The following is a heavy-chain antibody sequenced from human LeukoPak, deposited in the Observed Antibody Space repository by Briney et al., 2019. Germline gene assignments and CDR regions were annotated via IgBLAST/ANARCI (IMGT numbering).Heavy chain of an antibody. CDR2: ISGSGGTT. D-gene: IGHD5-18*01. CDR3: AKDQGIQLWLKYFQH. CDR1: GFTFSSYG. V-gene: IGHV3-23*01. Sequence: GGSLRLSCAASGFTFSSYGMHWVRQAPGKGLEWVSAISGSGGTTLYADSAKGRFTISRDNSKSTLYLQMNSLRAEDTAVYYCAKDQGIQLWLKYFQHWGQGTLVTVSS. J-gene: IGHJ1*01.